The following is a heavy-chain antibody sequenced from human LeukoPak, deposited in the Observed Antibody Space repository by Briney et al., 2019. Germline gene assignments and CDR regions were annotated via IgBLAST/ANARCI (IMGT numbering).Heavy chain of an antibody. CDR3: AKGLTTVTFDC. J-gene: IGHJ4*02. CDR1: RHTFTGSY. CDR2: INPNSGGT. Sequence: ASVTLSCNAFRHTFTGSYLHWVRQAPGQGLEWMGWINPNSGGTNYARQFQGRVTMTRDTSISTAYMELSRLRSDDTAVYHCAKGLTTVTFDCWGQGTLVTVSS. D-gene: IGHD4-17*01. V-gene: IGHV1-2*02.